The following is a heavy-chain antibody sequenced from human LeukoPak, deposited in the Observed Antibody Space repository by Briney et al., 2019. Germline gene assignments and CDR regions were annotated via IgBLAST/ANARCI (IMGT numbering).Heavy chain of an antibody. CDR3: ASQAATTEEPFDF. J-gene: IGHJ4*02. CDR1: GVSISSGGYY. CDR2: IYYGGSS. V-gene: IGHV4-31*03. Sequence: PSETLSLTCIVSGVSISSGGYYWSWIRQHPGKGLEWIGYIYYGGSSYYNPSLKSRIAISVDTSKNQFSLQLSSVTAADTAVYHCASQAATTEEPFDFWGQGTLVTVSS. D-gene: IGHD6-25*01.